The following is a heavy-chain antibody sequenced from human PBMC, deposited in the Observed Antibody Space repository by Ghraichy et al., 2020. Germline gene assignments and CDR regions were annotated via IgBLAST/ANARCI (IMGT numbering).Heavy chain of an antibody. CDR2: IYYSGST. Sequence: SQTLSLTCTVSGGSISSSSYYWGWIRQPPGKGLEWIGSIYYSGSTYYNPSLKSRVTISVDTSKNQFSLKLSSVTAADTAVYYCARHGLRITFGGVTRRPHFDYWGQGTLVTVSS. J-gene: IGHJ4*02. CDR3: ARHGLRITFGGVTRRPHFDY. CDR1: GGSISSSSYY. V-gene: IGHV4-39*01. D-gene: IGHD3-16*01.